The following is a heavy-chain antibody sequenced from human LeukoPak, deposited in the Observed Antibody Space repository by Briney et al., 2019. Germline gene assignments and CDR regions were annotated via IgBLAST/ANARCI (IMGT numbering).Heavy chain of an antibody. V-gene: IGHV3-30*18. CDR1: GFTFSSYG. Sequence: GGSLRLSCAASGFTFSSYGMHWVRQAPGKGLEWVAVISYDGSNKYYADSVKGRFTVSRDNSKNTLYLQMNSLRPEDTAVYFCAKDRSTGWYGGFDYWGQGALVTVS. CDR3: AKDRSTGWYGGFDY. CDR2: ISYDGSNK. D-gene: IGHD6-19*01. J-gene: IGHJ4*02.